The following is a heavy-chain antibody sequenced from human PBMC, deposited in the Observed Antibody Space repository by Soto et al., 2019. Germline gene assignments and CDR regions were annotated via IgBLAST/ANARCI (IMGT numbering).Heavy chain of an antibody. CDR2: ISTGRDYI. J-gene: IGHJ3*02. D-gene: IGHD3-22*01. CDR3: ARRYYYDSSDFRPFDI. Sequence: QLVESGGGRVKPGGSLRLSCAASGFSFRAYSRIWVRRAPGKGLEWVPAISTGRDYIFYADSVKGRFTISRDNAKNSLYLQMDSLRAEDTAVYYCARRYYYDSSDFRPFDIWGQGTMVTVSS. V-gene: IGHV3-21*01. CDR1: GFSFRAYS.